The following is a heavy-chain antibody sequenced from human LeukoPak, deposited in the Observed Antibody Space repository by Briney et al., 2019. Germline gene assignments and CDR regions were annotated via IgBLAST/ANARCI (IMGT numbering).Heavy chain of an antibody. V-gene: IGHV3-53*05. CDR2: IYSGGST. Sequence: GGSLRLSCAASGFTFSSNYMSWVRQAPGKGLEWVSVIYSGGSTYYADSVKGRFTISRDNSKNTLYLQMNSLRAEDTAVYYCARVYAEAVAGLDYWGQGTLVSVSS. J-gene: IGHJ4*02. CDR1: GFTFSSNY. D-gene: IGHD6-19*01. CDR3: ARVYAEAVAGLDY.